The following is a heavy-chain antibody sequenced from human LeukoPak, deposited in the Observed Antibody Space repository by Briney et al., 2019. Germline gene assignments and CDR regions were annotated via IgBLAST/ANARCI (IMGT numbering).Heavy chain of an antibody. CDR3: ARRGFKGTLEGY. D-gene: IGHD1/OR15-1a*01. V-gene: IGHV1-18*04. J-gene: IGHJ4*02. CDR2: ISAYNGNT. CDR1: GYTFTGYY. Sequence: ASVKVSCKASGYTFTGYYMHWVRQAPGQGLEWMGWISAYNGNTNYAQKLQGRVAMTTDTSTSTAYMELRSLRSDDTAVYYCARRGFKGTLEGYWGQGTLVTVSS.